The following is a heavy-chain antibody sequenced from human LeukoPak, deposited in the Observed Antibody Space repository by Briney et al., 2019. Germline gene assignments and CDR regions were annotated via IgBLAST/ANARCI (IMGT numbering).Heavy chain of an antibody. D-gene: IGHD3-22*01. V-gene: IGHV4-4*09. CDR2: IYTSGST. CDR3: ARDQYYDSSGYPYYYYGMDV. Sequence: SETLSLTCTVSGGSISSYYWSWIRQPPGKGLEWIGYIYTSGSTNYNPSLKSRVTISVDTSKNQFSLKLSSVTAADTAVYYCARDQYYDSSGYPYYYYGMDVWGQGTTVTVSS. J-gene: IGHJ6*02. CDR1: GGSISSYY.